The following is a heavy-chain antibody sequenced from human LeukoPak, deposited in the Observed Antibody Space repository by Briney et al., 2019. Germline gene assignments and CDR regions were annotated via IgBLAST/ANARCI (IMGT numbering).Heavy chain of an antibody. V-gene: IGHV4-61*01. CDR2: IYYSGST. J-gene: IGHJ4*02. Sequence: PSETLSLTYTVSGGSVSSGSYYWSWIRQPPGKGLEWIGYIYYSGSTNYNPSLKSRVTISVDTSKNQFSLKLTSVTAADTAVYFFEKEAAYDILTGYYAFDYWGQGTLVTVSS. CDR3: EKEAAYDILTGYYAFDY. CDR1: GGSVSSGSYY. D-gene: IGHD3-9*01.